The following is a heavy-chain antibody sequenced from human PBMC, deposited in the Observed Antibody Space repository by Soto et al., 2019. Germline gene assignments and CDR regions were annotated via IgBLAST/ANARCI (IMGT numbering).Heavy chain of an antibody. V-gene: IGHV3-72*01. Sequence: GGSLSLSCAASGFTFSDHYMDWVRQAPGKGLEWVGRTRNKANSYTTEYAASVKGRFTISRDDSKNSLYLQMNSLKTEDTAVYYCARVDTAMVTIDYWGQGTLVTVSS. D-gene: IGHD5-18*01. CDR2: TRNKANSYTT. CDR1: GFTFSDHY. J-gene: IGHJ4*02. CDR3: ARVDTAMVTIDY.